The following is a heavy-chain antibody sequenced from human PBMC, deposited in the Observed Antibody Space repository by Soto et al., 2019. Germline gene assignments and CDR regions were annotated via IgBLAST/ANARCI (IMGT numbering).Heavy chain of an antibody. CDR3: ARRGPGGSSFDY. D-gene: IGHD1-26*01. Sequence: GGSLRLSCAASGFTFSSYWMHWVRQAPGKGLVCVSRINSDGSSTSYADSVKGRFTISRDNAKNTLYLQMNSLRAEDTAVYYCARRGPGGSSFDYWGQGTLVTAPQ. V-gene: IGHV3-74*01. CDR1: GFTFSSYW. CDR2: INSDGSST. J-gene: IGHJ4*02.